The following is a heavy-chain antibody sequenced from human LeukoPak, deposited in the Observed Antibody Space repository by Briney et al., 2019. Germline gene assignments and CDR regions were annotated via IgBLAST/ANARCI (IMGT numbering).Heavy chain of an antibody. D-gene: IGHD3-10*01. CDR3: AKEGGWFGVSGFDY. J-gene: IGHJ4*02. CDR1: GFSFSDHV. Sequence: GGSLRLSCEASGFSFSDHVMTWVRQAPGKGLAWAAGISGSGGSPWYADSVKGRFAISRDNSKNTLYLQMNSLRVEDTAIYYCAKEGGWFGVSGFDYWGQGALVTVPS. CDR2: ISGSGGSP. V-gene: IGHV3-23*01.